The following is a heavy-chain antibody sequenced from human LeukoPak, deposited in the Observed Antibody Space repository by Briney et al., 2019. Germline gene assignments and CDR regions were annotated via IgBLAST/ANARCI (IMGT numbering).Heavy chain of an antibody. Sequence: GGSLRLSCAASGFTFSSYGMHWVRQAPGKGLEWVAVIWYDGSNKYYADSVKGRFTISRDNSKNTLYLQMNSLRAEDTAVYYCAKDGIAVAGWFDPWGQGTLVTVP. D-gene: IGHD6-19*01. CDR3: AKDGIAVAGWFDP. V-gene: IGHV3-33*06. CDR1: GFTFSSYG. J-gene: IGHJ5*02. CDR2: IWYDGSNK.